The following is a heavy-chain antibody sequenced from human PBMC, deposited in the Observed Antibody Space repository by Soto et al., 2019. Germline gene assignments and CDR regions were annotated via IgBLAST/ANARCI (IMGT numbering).Heavy chain of an antibody. CDR2: FDPEDGET. CDR3: ATVNGFRDYYYSSGYSPYYFDY. CDR1: GYTLTELS. D-gene: IGHD3-22*01. V-gene: IGHV1-24*01. Sequence: GASVKVSCKVSGYTLTELSMHWVRQAPGKGLEWMGGFDPEDGETIYAQKFQGRVTMTEDTSTDTAYMELSSLRSEDTAVYYCATVNGFRDYYYSSGYSPYYFDYWGHGPLVTVYS. J-gene: IGHJ4*01.